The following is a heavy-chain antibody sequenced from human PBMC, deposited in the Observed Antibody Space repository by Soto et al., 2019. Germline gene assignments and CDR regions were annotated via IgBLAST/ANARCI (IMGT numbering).Heavy chain of an antibody. D-gene: IGHD4-17*01. CDR2: IIPIFGTA. CDR1: GGTFSSYA. V-gene: IGHV1-69*13. CDR3: VITTRVYGDYPNWFDP. J-gene: IGHJ5*02. Sequence: ASVKVSCKASGGTFSSYAISWVRQAPGQGLEWMGGIIPIFGTANYAQKFQGRVTITADESTITAYMELSSLRSEDTAVFYCVITTRVYGDYPNWFDPWGQGTLVTVSS.